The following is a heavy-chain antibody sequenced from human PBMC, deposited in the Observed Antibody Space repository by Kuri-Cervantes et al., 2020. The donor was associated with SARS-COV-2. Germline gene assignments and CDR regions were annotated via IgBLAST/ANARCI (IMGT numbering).Heavy chain of an antibody. J-gene: IGHJ4*02. CDR1: GFTFSSYS. V-gene: IGHV3-48*02. CDR2: ISSSSTI. D-gene: IGHD6-13*01. Sequence: RGSLRLSCAASGFTFSSYSMNWVRQAPGKGLEWVSYISSSSTIYYAYSVKGRFTISRDNAKNSLYLQMNSLRDEDTAVYYCARDGTSRRIDYWGQGTLVTVSS. CDR3: ARDGTSRRIDY.